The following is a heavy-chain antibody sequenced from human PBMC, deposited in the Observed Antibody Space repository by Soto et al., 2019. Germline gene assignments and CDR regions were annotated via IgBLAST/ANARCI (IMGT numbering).Heavy chain of an antibody. CDR2: IKQDGSEK. CDR3: ARERSSVVGDYYGMDV. J-gene: IGHJ6*02. CDR1: GFTFSSYW. V-gene: IGHV3-7*01. D-gene: IGHD6-6*01. Sequence: PGGSLRLSCAASGFTFSSYWMSWVRQAPGKGLEWVANIKQDGSEKYHVDSVKGRFTISRDNAKNSLYLQMNSLRAEDTAVYYCARERSSVVGDYYGMDVWGQGTTVTVSS.